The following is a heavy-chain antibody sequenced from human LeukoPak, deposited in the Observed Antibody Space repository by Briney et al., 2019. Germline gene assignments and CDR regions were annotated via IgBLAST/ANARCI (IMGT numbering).Heavy chain of an antibody. Sequence: PGGSLRLSCAASGFTVSSNYMSWVHQAPGKGLEWVSVIYSGGSTYYADSVKGRFTISRDNSKNTLYLQMNSLRAEDTAVYYCARVPDAAAGQWRYWFDYWGQGTLVTVSS. CDR2: IYSGGST. V-gene: IGHV3-53*01. D-gene: IGHD6-13*01. J-gene: IGHJ4*02. CDR1: GFTVSSNY. CDR3: ARVPDAAAGQWRYWFDY.